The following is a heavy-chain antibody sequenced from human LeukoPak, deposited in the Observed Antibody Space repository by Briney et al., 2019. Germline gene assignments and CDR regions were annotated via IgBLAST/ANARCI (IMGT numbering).Heavy chain of an antibody. CDR3: AREVVVTAGGEDY. CDR1: GGSISSSSFH. D-gene: IGHD2-21*02. J-gene: IGHJ4*02. V-gene: IGHV4-39*07. CDR2: IYYSGST. Sequence: SETLSLTCTVSGGSISSSSFHWGWIRQPPGKGLEWIGSIYYSGSTYYNPSFKSRVTISVDTSKNQFSLKLSSVTAADTAVYYCAREVVVTAGGEDYWGQGTLVTVSS.